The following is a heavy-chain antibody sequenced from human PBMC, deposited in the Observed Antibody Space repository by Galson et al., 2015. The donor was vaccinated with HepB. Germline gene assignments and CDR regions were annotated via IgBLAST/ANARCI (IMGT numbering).Heavy chain of an antibody. CDR1: GLTFSSTW. CDR2: INPDGSHK. CDR3: ARDPNHGALDI. V-gene: IGHV3-7*03. D-gene: IGHD1-14*01. J-gene: IGHJ3*02. Sequence: SLRLSCAASGLTFSSTWITWLRQAPGKGLEWVAGINPDGSHKYYVDSVKGRFTISRDNARNSVYLQMNSLRVDDTAVFYCARDPNHGALDIWGQGTVVTVSS.